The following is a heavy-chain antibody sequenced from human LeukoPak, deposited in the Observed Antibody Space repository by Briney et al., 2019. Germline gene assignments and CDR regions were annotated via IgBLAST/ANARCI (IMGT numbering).Heavy chain of an antibody. J-gene: IGHJ4*02. CDR2: ISSTSIAI. D-gene: IGHD5-18*01. CDR1: GFIFHTYT. Sequence: GGSLRLSCTTSGFIFHTYTMHWVRQATGKGLEWVSSISSTSIAIYYADSVKGRFTISRGNAENSLYLQMNGLRAEDTAVYYCARGYTYGQIFDYWGQGALVTVSP. V-gene: IGHV3-21*06. CDR3: ARGYTYGQIFDY.